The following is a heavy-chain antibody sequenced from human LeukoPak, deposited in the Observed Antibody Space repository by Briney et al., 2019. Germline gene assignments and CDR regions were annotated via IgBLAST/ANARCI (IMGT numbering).Heavy chain of an antibody. V-gene: IGHV4-59*01. J-gene: IGHJ6*03. Sequence: PSQTLSLTCTVSGGSISSYYWSWIRQPPGKGLEWIGYIYYSGSTNYNPSLKSRVTISVDTSKNQFSLKLSSVTAADTAVYYCARGVGYCSSTSCYHYYYYYYMDVWGKGTTVTVSS. D-gene: IGHD2-2*01. CDR2: IYYSGST. CDR3: ARGVGYCSSTSCYHYYYYYYMDV. CDR1: GGSISSYY.